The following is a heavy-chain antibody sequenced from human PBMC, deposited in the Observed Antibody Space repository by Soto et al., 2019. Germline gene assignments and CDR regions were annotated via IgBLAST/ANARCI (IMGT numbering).Heavy chain of an antibody. CDR1: GYTFTDYY. V-gene: IGHV1-2*02. J-gene: IGHJ4*02. CDR2: INTNNGGT. Sequence: ASVKVPCKASGYTFTDYYMHWVRQAPGQGLEWMGWINTNNGGTIYAPKFQGRVTMTRDTSISTAYMEMSSLRSDDTAVYYCVRGEAVWGQGTLVTVSS. D-gene: IGHD1-26*01. CDR3: VRGEAV.